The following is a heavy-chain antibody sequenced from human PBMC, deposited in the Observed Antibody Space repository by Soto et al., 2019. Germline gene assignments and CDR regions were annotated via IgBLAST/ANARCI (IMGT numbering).Heavy chain of an antibody. J-gene: IGHJ4*02. D-gene: IGHD6-6*01. CDR2: ISAYNGNT. Sequence: ASVKVSCKASGYTFINYYMHWVRQAPGQGLEWMGWISAYNGNTNYAQKLQGRVTMTTDTSTSTAYMELRSLRSDDTAVYYCASEISSSDYWGQGTLVTVS. V-gene: IGHV1-18*01. CDR1: GYTFINYY. CDR3: ASEISSSDY.